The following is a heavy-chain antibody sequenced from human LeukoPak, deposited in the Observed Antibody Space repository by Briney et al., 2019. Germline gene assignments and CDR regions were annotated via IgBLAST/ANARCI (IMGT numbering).Heavy chain of an antibody. CDR2: IRYDGSNK. D-gene: IGHD3-22*01. V-gene: IGHV3-30*02. J-gene: IGHJ4*02. CDR3: AKNYDSTGYYYFDY. Sequence: GGSLRLSCAASGFTFNNHGMHWVRQAPGKGLKWVTFIRYDGSNKYYADSVKGRFTISRDNSKNTLYLQMNSLRAEDTAVYYCAKNYDSTGYYYFDYWGQGTPVTVSS. CDR1: GFTFNNHG.